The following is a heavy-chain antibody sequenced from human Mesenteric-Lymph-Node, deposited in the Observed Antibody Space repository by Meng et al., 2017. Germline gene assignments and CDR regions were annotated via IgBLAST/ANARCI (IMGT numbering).Heavy chain of an antibody. Sequence: GESLKISCAASGFSFSSYWMGWVRQAPGKGLEWVANIKEDGSEEFYRDSVKGRFTFSRDNAKSSLYLKMNSMRAEDTAIYYCTKDGSGWSAYWGQGTLVTVSS. V-gene: IGHV3-7*01. CDR1: GFSFSSYW. CDR3: TKDGSGWSAY. CDR2: IKEDGSEE. J-gene: IGHJ4*02. D-gene: IGHD6-19*01.